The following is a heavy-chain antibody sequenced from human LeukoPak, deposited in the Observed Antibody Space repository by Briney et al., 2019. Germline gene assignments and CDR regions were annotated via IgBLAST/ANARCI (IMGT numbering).Heavy chain of an antibody. D-gene: IGHD6-6*01. V-gene: IGHV4-59*12. Sequence: SETLSLTCTVSGGSISSYYWSWIRQPPGKGLEWIGYIYYSGSTNYNPSLKSRVTISVDTSKNQFSLKLSSVTAADTAVYYCARDLSSSSDWFWFDPWGQGTLVTVSS. CDR3: ARDLSSSSDWFWFDP. J-gene: IGHJ5*02. CDR2: IYYSGST. CDR1: GGSISSYY.